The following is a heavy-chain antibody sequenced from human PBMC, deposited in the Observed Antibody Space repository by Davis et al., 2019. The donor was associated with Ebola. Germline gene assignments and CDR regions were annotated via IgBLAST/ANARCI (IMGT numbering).Heavy chain of an antibody. CDR1: GYTFTSYG. Sequence: AASVKVSCKASGYTFTSYGISWVRQAPGQGLEWMGWISAYNGNTNYAQKLQGRVTMTTDTSTSTAYMELRSLRSDDTAVYYCARLSWVVVVAATSGWFDPWGQGTLVTVSS. D-gene: IGHD2-15*01. J-gene: IGHJ5*02. V-gene: IGHV1-18*01. CDR3: ARLSWVVVVAATSGWFDP. CDR2: ISAYNGNT.